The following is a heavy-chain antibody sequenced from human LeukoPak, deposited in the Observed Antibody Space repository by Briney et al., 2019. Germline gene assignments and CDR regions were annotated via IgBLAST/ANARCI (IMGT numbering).Heavy chain of an antibody. D-gene: IGHD6-19*01. CDR1: GFSFSTFG. CDR2: IWYDGGNK. J-gene: IGHJ4*02. CDR3: ARSGGRGWYPADY. Sequence: GGSLRLSCTASGFSFSTFGMQWVRQAPGKGLEWVAVIWYDGGNKYYGDSVKGRFTISRDNAKNTLYLQMDSLRAEDTALYYCARSGGRGWYPADYWGQGTLVTVSS. V-gene: IGHV3-33*01.